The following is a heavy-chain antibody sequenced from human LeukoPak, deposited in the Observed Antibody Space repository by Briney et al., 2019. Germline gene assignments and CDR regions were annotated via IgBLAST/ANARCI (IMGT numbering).Heavy chain of an antibody. Sequence: ASVKVSCKASGYTFTSYGISWVRQAPGQGLEWMGWISAYNGNTNYAQKLQGRVTTTTDTSTSTAYMELSSLRSEDTAVYYCATGARGSGSYYYYYYMDVWGKGTTVTVSS. D-gene: IGHD1-26*01. CDR2: ISAYNGNT. CDR1: GYTFTSYG. J-gene: IGHJ6*03. CDR3: ATGARGSGSYYYYYYMDV. V-gene: IGHV1-18*01.